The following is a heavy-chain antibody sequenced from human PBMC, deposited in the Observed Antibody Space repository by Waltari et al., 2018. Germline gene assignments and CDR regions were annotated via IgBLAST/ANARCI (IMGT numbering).Heavy chain of an antibody. J-gene: IGHJ6*03. CDR3: ARGWLQVAPPYYYYMDV. CDR1: GGSFSGSY. D-gene: IGHD6-19*01. Sequence: QVQLLQWGAGLLKPSETLSLTCAVYGGSFSGSYWRWLRQLPGKGLEWLREINQHGRPDYNPSLKSRATISIETSKNQFSLKLDSVTAADTGVYYCARGWLQVAPPYYYYMDVWDRGTAVTVSS. V-gene: IGHV4-34*01. CDR2: INQHGRP.